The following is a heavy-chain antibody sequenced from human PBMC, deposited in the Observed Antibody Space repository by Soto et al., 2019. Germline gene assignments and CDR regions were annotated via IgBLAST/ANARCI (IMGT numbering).Heavy chain of an antibody. CDR3: AKERGLSGDWEGDFAY. D-gene: IGHD2-21*02. Sequence: QVQLVESGGGVVQPGRSLRLSCAASGFPFSSYGMHWVRQAPGKGLEWVAVISYDGSKKDYADYVKGRFTISRDNSKNTMYLQMNSLRAEDTAVYYCAKERGLSGDWEGDFAYWGQGTLVTVSS. CDR2: ISYDGSKK. V-gene: IGHV3-30*18. CDR1: GFPFSSYG. J-gene: IGHJ4*02.